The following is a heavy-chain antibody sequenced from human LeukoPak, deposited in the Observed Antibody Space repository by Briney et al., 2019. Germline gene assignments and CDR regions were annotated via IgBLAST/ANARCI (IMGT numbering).Heavy chain of an antibody. V-gene: IGHV4-61*01. D-gene: IGHD3-22*01. CDR1: GGSVTSGSYY. Sequence: SETLSLTCTVSGGSVTSGSYYWSWIRQRPGKGLEWIGYIYYSGSTNYNPSLKSRVTISVDTSKSQFSLKLSSVTAADTAVYYCARGGGGYYSVPFDYWGQGTLVTVSS. CDR3: ARGGGGYYSVPFDY. CDR2: IYYSGST. J-gene: IGHJ4*02.